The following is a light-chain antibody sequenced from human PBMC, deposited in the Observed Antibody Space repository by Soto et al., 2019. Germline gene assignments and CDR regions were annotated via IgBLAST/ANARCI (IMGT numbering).Light chain of an antibody. CDR2: GAS. CDR3: QHYNNWPLT. J-gene: IGKJ4*01. CDR1: QSVTNSF. V-gene: IGKV3-20*01. Sequence: EIVLAQSPGTLSLSPGERATLSCRASQSVTNSFLAWYQQKPGQAPRLLIYGASRRATGIPDRFTGSGSGTDFTLTISRLEPEDFAVYYCQHYNNWPLTFGGGTKVEIK.